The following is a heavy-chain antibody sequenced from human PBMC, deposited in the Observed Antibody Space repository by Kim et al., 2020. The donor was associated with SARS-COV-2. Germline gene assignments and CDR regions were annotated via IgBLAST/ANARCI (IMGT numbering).Heavy chain of an antibody. Sequence: SETLSLTCTASGVSITSHYWTWIRQPPGKGLEWIGFVYHSGSTNYNPSLKSRVTMSVETSKNQFSLQLTSMTAADTAIYYCAREGYFDGGSFFFDYWGQGTLVTLSS. CDR2: VYHSGST. J-gene: IGHJ4*02. V-gene: IGHV4-59*11. CDR1: GVSITSHY. CDR3: AREGYFDGGSFFFDY. D-gene: IGHD2-15*01.